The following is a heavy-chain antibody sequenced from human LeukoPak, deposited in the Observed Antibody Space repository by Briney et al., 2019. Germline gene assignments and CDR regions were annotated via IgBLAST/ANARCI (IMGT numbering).Heavy chain of an antibody. D-gene: IGHD3-22*01. CDR2: FDPEDGET. CDR1: GYTLTELS. J-gene: IGHJ4*02. CDR3: ATVVMYYDSSGYYQYYFDY. V-gene: IGHV1-24*01. Sequence: ASVKVSCKASGYTLTELSMHWVRQAPGKGLEWMGGFDPEDGETIYAQKFQGRVTMTEDTSTDTAYMELSSLRSEDTAVYYCATVVMYYDSSGYYQYYFDYWGQGTLVTVSS.